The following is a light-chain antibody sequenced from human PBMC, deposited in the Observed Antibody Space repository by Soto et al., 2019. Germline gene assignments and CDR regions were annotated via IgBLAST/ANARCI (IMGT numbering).Light chain of an antibody. CDR3: QSHDSSNHRL. Sequence: NFMLTQPHSVSESPGKTVTISCTGNIASKSVQWCQQRPGSAPTTVISEDNQRPSGVPDRFSGSIDSSSNSASLTISRLKTEDVADHYCQSHDSSNHRLFGSGTQLTVL. V-gene: IGLV6-57*02. CDR2: EDN. CDR1: GNIASKS. J-gene: IGLJ6*01.